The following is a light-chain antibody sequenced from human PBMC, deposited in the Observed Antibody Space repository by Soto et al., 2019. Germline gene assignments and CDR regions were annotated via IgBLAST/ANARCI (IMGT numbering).Light chain of an antibody. J-gene: IGKJ2*01. CDR1: QSVSSSY. CDR3: QQYSSLPHT. V-gene: IGKV3-20*01. Sequence: EIVLTQSPGTLSLSPGERATLSCRASQSVSSSYLSWYQQKPGQTPRLLIYGVSRRATGIPDRFSGSGSGTDFTLTISRLEPEDFAVYYCQQYSSLPHTFGQGTKVDIK. CDR2: GVS.